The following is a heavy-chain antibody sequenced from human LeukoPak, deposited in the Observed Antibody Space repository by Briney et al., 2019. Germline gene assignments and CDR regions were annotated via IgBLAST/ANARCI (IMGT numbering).Heavy chain of an antibody. Sequence: ASVKVSCKASGYTFTGYYMHWVRQAPGQGLEWMGWINPNSGGTNYAQKFQGRVTMTRDTPISTAYMELSRLRSDDTAVYYCARSRGRAAAGNFDYWGQGTLVTVSS. D-gene: IGHD6-13*01. J-gene: IGHJ4*02. CDR1: GYTFTGYY. CDR2: INPNSGGT. V-gene: IGHV1-2*02. CDR3: ARSRGRAAAGNFDY.